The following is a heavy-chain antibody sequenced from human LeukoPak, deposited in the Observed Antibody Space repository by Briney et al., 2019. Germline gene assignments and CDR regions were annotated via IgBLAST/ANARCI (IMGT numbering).Heavy chain of an antibody. Sequence: PSETLSLTCTVSGGSISSYYWSWIRQPAGKGLEWIGRIYTSGSANYNPSLKSRVTMSVDTSKNQFSLRLSSVTAADTAVYYCARDSNYYGMDVWGQGTTVTVSS. CDR1: GGSISSYY. CDR3: ARDSNYYGMDV. J-gene: IGHJ6*02. V-gene: IGHV4-4*07. CDR2: IYTSGSA.